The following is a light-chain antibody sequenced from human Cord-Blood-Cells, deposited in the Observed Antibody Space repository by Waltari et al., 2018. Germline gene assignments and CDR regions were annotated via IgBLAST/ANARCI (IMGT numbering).Light chain of an antibody. CDR1: QSVSSN. Sequence: EIVMTQSPATLSVSPGARATLSCRASQSVSSNLAWYQQKPGQAPRLLIYGASTRATCIPARFSGSGSGTEFTLTISSLQSEDFAVYYCQQYNNWPRTFGQGTKVEIK. CDR2: GAS. CDR3: QQYNNWPRT. V-gene: IGKV3-15*01. J-gene: IGKJ1*01.